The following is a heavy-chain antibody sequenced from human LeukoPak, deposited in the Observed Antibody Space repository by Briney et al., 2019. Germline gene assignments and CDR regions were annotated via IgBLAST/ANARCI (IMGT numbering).Heavy chain of an antibody. J-gene: IGHJ6*02. CDR2: INHSGST. Sequence: SETLSLTCAVYGGSFSGYYWSWIRQPPGKGLEWIGEINHSGSTNYNPSLKSRVTVSVDTSKNQLSLKLSSVTAADTAVYYCARAPIDGSWYVAGMDVWGQGTTVTVSS. V-gene: IGHV4-34*01. CDR1: GGSFSGYY. CDR3: ARAPIDGSWYVAGMDV. D-gene: IGHD6-13*01.